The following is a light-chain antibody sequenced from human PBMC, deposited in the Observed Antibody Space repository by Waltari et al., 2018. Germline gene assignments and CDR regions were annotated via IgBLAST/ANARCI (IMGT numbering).Light chain of an antibody. Sequence: EVVLTQSPAILSLSPGERATLPCRASQSVRTFVAWYQQKPGQAPRLLIYDASNRATGIPARFSGSGSGTDFTLTISSLEPEDFAVYYCQQYYTTLYTFGQGTKVEIK. CDR2: DAS. CDR1: QSVRTF. J-gene: IGKJ2*01. CDR3: QQYYTTLYT. V-gene: IGKV3-11*01.